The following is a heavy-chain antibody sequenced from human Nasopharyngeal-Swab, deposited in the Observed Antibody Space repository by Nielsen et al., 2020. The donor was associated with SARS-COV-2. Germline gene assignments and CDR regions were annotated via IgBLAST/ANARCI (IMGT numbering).Heavy chain of an antibody. J-gene: IGHJ4*02. D-gene: IGHD6-19*01. CDR3: ARASSGWYSPDY. CDR2: IWYDGSNK. V-gene: IGHV3-33*01. Sequence: GESLKISCAASGFTFSSYGMHWVRQAPGKGLEWVAVIWYDGSNKYYADSVKGRFTISRDNSKNTLYLQMNSLRAEDTAVYYCARASSGWYSPDYWGRGTLVTVSS. CDR1: GFTFSSYG.